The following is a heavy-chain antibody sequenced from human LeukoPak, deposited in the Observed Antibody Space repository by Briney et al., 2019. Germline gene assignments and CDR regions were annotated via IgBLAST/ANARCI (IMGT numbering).Heavy chain of an antibody. D-gene: IGHD3-3*01. CDR2: ISRNGGST. CDR3: ARGPSRDYDFWSGDGTGDAFDI. J-gene: IGHJ3*02. V-gene: IGHV3-64*01. CDR1: GFTFSSYA. Sequence: PGGTLRLSCAASGFTFSSYAMHWVRQAPGKGLEYVSAISRNGGSTYYANSVKGRFTISRDNSKNTLYLQMGSLRAEDMAVYYCARGPSRDYDFWSGDGTGDAFDIWGQGTMVTVSS.